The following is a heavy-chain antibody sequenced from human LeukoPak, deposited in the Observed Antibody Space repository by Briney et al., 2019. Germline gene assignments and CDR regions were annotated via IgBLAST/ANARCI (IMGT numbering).Heavy chain of an antibody. CDR3: TRALDY. V-gene: IGHV3-7*01. CDR2: IKQDGSEK. Sequence: GGSLRLSCAASGFNFNNYWMDWVRQAPGKGLEWVANIKQDGSEKYYVDSVKDRFTISRDNAKNSLYLQMNSLRAEDTAVYYCTRALDYWGQGTLVTVSS. CDR1: GFNFNNYW. J-gene: IGHJ4*02.